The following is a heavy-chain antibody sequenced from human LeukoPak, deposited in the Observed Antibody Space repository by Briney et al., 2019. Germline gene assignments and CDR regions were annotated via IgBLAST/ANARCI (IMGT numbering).Heavy chain of an antibody. CDR1: GFTFSSYG. Sequence: PGGSLRLSCAASGFTFSSYGMHWVRQAPGKGLEWVAFIRYDGSNKYYADSVKGRFTISRDNSKNTLYLQMNSLRSEDTAVYYCARPPRPYGSGSHAFDIWGQGTMVTVSS. CDR2: IRYDGSNK. D-gene: IGHD3-10*01. J-gene: IGHJ3*02. CDR3: ARPPRPYGSGSHAFDI. V-gene: IGHV3-30*02.